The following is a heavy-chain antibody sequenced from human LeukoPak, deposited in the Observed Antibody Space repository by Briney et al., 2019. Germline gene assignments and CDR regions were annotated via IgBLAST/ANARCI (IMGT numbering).Heavy chain of an antibody. CDR3: ARGASGWSP. CDR1: GDSISSYY. Sequence: SETLSLTCSVSGDSISSYYWTWIRQPPGKGLEWIGYIYYSGSTSYNPSLKSRVTISVDTSKNQFSLKLSSVTAADTAVYYCARGASGWSPWGQGTLVTVSS. J-gene: IGHJ5*02. D-gene: IGHD6-19*01. V-gene: IGHV4-59*01. CDR2: IYYSGST.